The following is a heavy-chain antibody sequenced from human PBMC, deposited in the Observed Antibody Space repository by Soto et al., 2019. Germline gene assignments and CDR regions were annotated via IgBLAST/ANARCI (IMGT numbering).Heavy chain of an antibody. J-gene: IGHJ6*02. CDR3: AKGLGEYYFGLDV. CDR1: GGSFSGYY. CDR2: INNSERS. V-gene: IGHV4-34*01. Sequence: SETLSLTCEVYGGSFSGYYWGWIRQPPGKGLEWIGEINNSERSKYTSPLKSRVTISVDTSKNQFSLKMHSVTAADTATYYCAKGLGEYYFGLDVWGQGTTVTVSS.